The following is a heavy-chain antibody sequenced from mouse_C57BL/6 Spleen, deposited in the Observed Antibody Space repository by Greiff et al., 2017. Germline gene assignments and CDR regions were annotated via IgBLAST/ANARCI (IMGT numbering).Heavy chain of an antibody. CDR2: IFPGSGST. CDR3: ARQNYGSSLSFDY. V-gene: IGHV1-75*01. CDR1: GYTFTDYY. D-gene: IGHD1-1*01. Sequence: LEESGPELVKPGASVKISCKASGYTFTDYYINWVKQRPGQGLEWIGWIFPGSGSTYYNEKFKGKATLTVDKSSSTAYMLLSSLTSEDSAVYFCARQNYGSSLSFDYWGQGTTLTVSS. J-gene: IGHJ2*01.